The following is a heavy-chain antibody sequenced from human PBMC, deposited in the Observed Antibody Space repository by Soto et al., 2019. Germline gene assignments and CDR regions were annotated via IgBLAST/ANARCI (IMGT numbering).Heavy chain of an antibody. J-gene: IGHJ5*02. D-gene: IGHD3-3*01. CDR3: ARGQRFSDWFDP. Sequence: SETLYLTCTVSGGAINRYYWTWIRQPAGKGLEWIGRIYSSGSTKYNPSLQSRVTMSLDTSKNQFSLRLTSVTAADTAVYYCARGQRFSDWFDPWGQGTLVTVS. V-gene: IGHV4-4*07. CDR2: IYSSGST. CDR1: GGAINRYY.